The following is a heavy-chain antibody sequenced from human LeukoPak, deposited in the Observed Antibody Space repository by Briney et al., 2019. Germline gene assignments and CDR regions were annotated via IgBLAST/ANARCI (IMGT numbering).Heavy chain of an antibody. Sequence: GGSLRLSCTVSGITFSRYWMSWVRQAPGKGLELVANINQDGNRENYVDSAKGRFSISRDNAKNSLFLQMHSLRAEDTAVYYCATTFPYCSDGTCALGGQGTLVTVSS. CDR1: GITFSRYW. J-gene: IGHJ4*02. D-gene: IGHD2-15*01. V-gene: IGHV3-7*01. CDR3: ATTFPYCSDGTCAL. CDR2: INQDGNRE.